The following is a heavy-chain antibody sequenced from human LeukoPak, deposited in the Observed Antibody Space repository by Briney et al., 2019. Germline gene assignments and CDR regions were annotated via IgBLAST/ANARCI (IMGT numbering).Heavy chain of an antibody. D-gene: IGHD1-26*01. J-gene: IGHJ4*02. CDR3: AARVGATDY. CDR1: RGSISSSTYY. Sequence: SETLSLTCTVSRGSISSSTYYWSWIRQPPGKGLEWIGEINHSGSTNYNPSLKSRVTISVDTSKNQFSLKLSSVTAADTAVYYCAARVGATDYWGQGTLVTVSS. V-gene: IGHV4-39*07. CDR2: INHSGST.